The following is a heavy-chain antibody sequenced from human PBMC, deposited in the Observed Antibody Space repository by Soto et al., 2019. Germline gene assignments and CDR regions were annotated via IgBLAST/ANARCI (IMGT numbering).Heavy chain of an antibody. J-gene: IGHJ6*02. CDR3: ATPLYYGGPLRGYSLIYYYGMDV. V-gene: IGHV4-39*01. Sequence: PSETLSLTCAVSGGSISSTSNYWGWIRQPPGKGLEWIGSIYFNGSPYYSPSLKSRVTISVDTSKNQFSLKLSSVTAADTAVYYCATPLYYGGPLRGYSLIYYYGMDVWGQGTTVTVSS. D-gene: IGHD4-17*01. CDR1: GGSISSTSNY. CDR2: IYFNGSP.